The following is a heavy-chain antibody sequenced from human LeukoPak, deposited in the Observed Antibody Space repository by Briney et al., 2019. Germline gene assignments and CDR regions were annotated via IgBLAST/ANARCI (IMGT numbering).Heavy chain of an antibody. CDR1: GFTFSSYA. CDR3: AKGDPYGSGSYPVDY. D-gene: IGHD3-10*01. CDR2: IWYDGSDK. Sequence: GGSLRLSCAASGFTFSSYAMSWVRQAPGKGLEWVAVIWYDGSDKYYADSVKGRFTISRDNSKNTLYLQMNSLRPEDTAVYYCAKGDPYGSGSYPVDYWGQGTLVTVSS. V-gene: IGHV3-30*02. J-gene: IGHJ4*02.